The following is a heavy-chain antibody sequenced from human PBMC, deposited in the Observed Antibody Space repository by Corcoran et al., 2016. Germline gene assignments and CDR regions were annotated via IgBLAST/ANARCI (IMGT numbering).Heavy chain of an antibody. CDR3: AKDQGEYSSSWYVE. CDR1: GFTFSSYG. Sequence: QVQLVESGGGVVQPGRSLRLSCAASGFTFSSYGMHWVRQAPGKGLEWVTVISYDGSNKYYAVSVKGRFTISRDNSKNKLYLQMNSLRAEETAVYYCAKDQGEYSSSWYVEWGQGTLVTGSS. D-gene: IGHD6-13*01. CDR2: ISYDGSNK. V-gene: IGHV3-30*18. J-gene: IGHJ4*02.